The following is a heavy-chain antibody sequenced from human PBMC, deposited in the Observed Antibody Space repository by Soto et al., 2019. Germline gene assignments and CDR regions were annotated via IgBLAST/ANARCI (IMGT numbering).Heavy chain of an antibody. V-gene: IGHV3-15*07. D-gene: IGHD1-26*01. CDR1: GFTFSNAW. CDR3: TTDPEGATTDYYYSGMDV. J-gene: IGHJ6*02. Sequence: EVQLVESGGGLVKPGGSLRLSCAASGFTFSNAWMNWVRQAPGKGLEWVGRIKSKTDGGTTDYATPVKGRFTISRDDSKNTLYLQMNSLKTEDTAVYYCTTDPEGATTDYYYSGMDVWGQGTTVTVSS. CDR2: IKSKTDGGTT.